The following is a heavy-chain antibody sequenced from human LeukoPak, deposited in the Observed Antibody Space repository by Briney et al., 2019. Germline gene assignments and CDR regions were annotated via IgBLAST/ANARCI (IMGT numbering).Heavy chain of an antibody. CDR2: IYSTGRS. Sequence: SSETLSLTCTVSGGSISNYFWSWVRQPAGKGLEWIGRIYSTGRSDYNPSLKSRITMSVDTSKNQFSLKLSSVTAADTAVYYCARVSQVVVAATLVPFDYWGQGTLVTVSS. J-gene: IGHJ4*02. CDR3: ARVSQVVVAATLVPFDY. V-gene: IGHV4-4*07. D-gene: IGHD2-15*01. CDR1: GGSISNYF.